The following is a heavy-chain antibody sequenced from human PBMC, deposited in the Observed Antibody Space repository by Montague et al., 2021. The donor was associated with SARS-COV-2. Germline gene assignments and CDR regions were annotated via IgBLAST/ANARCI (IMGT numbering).Heavy chain of an antibody. Sequence: SETLSLTCTVSGGSISSGGYYWSWIRQYPGKRLEWIGYIYSTGSSDYNPSLESRVTMSIDTSKNQFSLKLTSVAAADTAVYYCARLRDGVVPSPILGVGPYYSYYYMDVWGRGTTVTVSS. J-gene: IGHJ6*03. D-gene: IGHD3-10*01. CDR3: ARLRDGVVPSPILGVGPYYSYYYMDV. V-gene: IGHV4-61*08. CDR1: GGSISSGGYY. CDR2: IYSTGSS.